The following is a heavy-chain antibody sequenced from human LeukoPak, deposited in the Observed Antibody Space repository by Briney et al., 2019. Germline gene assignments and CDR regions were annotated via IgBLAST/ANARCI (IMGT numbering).Heavy chain of an antibody. CDR2: FYYSGST. Sequence: SETLSLTCTVSGGSISSYYWSWIRQPPGKGLEWIGYFYYSGSTNYNPSLKSRVTISVDTSKNQVSLKLSSVTAADTAVYYCARDRGDVFDYWGQGTLVTVSS. J-gene: IGHJ4*02. D-gene: IGHD5-24*01. CDR3: ARDRGDVFDY. CDR1: GGSISSYY. V-gene: IGHV4-59*12.